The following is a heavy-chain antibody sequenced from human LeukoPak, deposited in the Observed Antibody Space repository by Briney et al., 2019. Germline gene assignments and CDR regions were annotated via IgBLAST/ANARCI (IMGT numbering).Heavy chain of an antibody. CDR3: ARIVRRAWFDP. D-gene: IGHD2/OR15-2a*01. CDR2: IYYSGST. J-gene: IGHJ5*02. CDR1: GGSISSSSYY. Sequence: SETLSLTCTVSGGSISSSSYYWGWIRQPPGKGLEWIGSIYYSGSTYYNPSLKSRVTISVDTSKNQFSLKLSSVTAADTAVYYCARIVRRAWFDPWGQGTLVTVSS. V-gene: IGHV4-39*01.